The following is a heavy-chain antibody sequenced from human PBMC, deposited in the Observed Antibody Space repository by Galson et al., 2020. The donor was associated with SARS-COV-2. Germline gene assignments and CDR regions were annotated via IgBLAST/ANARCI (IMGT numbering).Heavy chain of an antibody. CDR2: IYYSGST. J-gene: IGHJ6*02. CDR3: ARIRLGSSGWFYYYYGRDV. D-gene: IGHD6-19*01. Sequence: SQTLSLTCTVSGGSISSYYWSWIRQPPGKGLEWIGYIYYSGSTNYNPSLKSRVTISVDTSKNQFSLKLSSVTAADTAVYYCARIRLGSSGWFYYYYGRDVWGQGTTVTVSS. V-gene: IGHV4-59*01. CDR1: GGSISSYY.